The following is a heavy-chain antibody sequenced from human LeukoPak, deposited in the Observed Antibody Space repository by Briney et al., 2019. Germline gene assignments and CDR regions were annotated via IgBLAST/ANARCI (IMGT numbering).Heavy chain of an antibody. CDR2: ISYDGSNK. V-gene: IGHV3-30-3*01. CDR3: ARGRFMITFGGVIVTGWFDP. J-gene: IGHJ5*02. D-gene: IGHD3-16*02. Sequence: GGSLRLSCAASGFTFSSYAMHWVRQAPGKGLEWVAVISYDGSNKYYADSVKGRFTISRDNSKNTLYLQMNSLRAEDTAVYYCARGRFMITFGGVIVTGWFDPWGQGTLVTVSS. CDR1: GFTFSSYA.